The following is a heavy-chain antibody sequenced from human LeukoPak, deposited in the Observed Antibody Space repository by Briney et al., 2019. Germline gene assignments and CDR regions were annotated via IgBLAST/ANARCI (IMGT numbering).Heavy chain of an antibody. J-gene: IGHJ4*02. V-gene: IGHV3-7*01. D-gene: IGHD3-16*01. CDR3: VRDYVWGTYEPDY. CDR2: IQQDGTEK. CDR1: GFTFTTYW. Sequence: PGESLRLSCAASGFTFTTYWMSWVRQAPGKGLEWVANIQQDGTEKYYVDSVKGRFTISRDNAKNSLYLQMNSLRAEDTAVYYCVRDYVWGTYEPDYWGQGILVTVSP.